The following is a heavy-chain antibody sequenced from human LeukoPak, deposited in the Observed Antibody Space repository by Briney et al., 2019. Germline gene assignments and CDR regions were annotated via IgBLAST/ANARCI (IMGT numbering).Heavy chain of an antibody. V-gene: IGHV4-59*01. J-gene: IGHJ6*03. CDR2: IYYSGST. CDR1: DDSITMYY. Sequence: SETLSLTCSVSDDSITMYYWSWIRQPPGKGLEWIGYIYYSGSTNYNPSLKSRVTISEDTSKNQFSLKLSSVTAADTAVYYCARGRSYYMDVWGKGTTVTISS. CDR3: ARGRSYYMDV.